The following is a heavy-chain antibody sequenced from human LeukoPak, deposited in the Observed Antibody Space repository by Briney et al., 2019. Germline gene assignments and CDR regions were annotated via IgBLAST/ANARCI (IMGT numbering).Heavy chain of an antibody. J-gene: IGHJ4*02. CDR2: ISSSGSTI. D-gene: IGHD3-16*01. V-gene: IGHV3-11*04. CDR1: GFTFSDYY. CDR3: ARDVNLYYDYVWGSSY. Sequence: TGGSLRLSCAASGFTFSDYYMNWIRQAPGKGLEWVSYISSSGSTIYYADSVKGRFTISRDNAKNSLSLQMNSLRAEDTAVYYCARDVNLYYDYVWGSSYWGQGTLVTVSS.